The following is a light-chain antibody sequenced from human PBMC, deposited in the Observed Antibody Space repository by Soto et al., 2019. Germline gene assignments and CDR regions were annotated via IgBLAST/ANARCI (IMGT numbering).Light chain of an antibody. CDR1: SSNIGSTYD. Sequence: QSVLTQPPSVSGAPGQRVTISCTGSSSNIGSTYDVQWYQQLPGTAPKLLIHGNTDRPSGVPDRFSGSKSGTSASLAITGLQADDEADYYCQSYDDSLSVHYV. CDR2: GNT. V-gene: IGLV1-40*01. CDR3: QSYDDSLSVHYV. J-gene: IGLJ1*01.